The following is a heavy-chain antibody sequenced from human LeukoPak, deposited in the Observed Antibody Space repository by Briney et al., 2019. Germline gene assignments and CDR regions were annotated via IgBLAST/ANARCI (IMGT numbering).Heavy chain of an antibody. CDR1: GYSFPSYD. Sequence: ASVKVSCKASGYSFPSYDINWVRLATGQGLEWLGWMNPHSGNTGYAQKFQGRVTMTRDTSISTAYMELSSLRSEDTAVYYCAQGPKDGSGYYLHAFDIWGQGTVVTVSS. J-gene: IGHJ3*02. V-gene: IGHV1-8*01. CDR2: MNPHSGNT. D-gene: IGHD3-22*01. CDR3: AQGPKDGSGYYLHAFDI.